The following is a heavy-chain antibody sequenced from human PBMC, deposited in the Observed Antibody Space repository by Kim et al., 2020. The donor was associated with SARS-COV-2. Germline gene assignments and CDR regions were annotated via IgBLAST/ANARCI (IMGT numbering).Heavy chain of an antibody. Sequence: SDAQKFQGRGTITRDTSTSTVYMELSSLRSEDTAVYYWARGEVEMATFDYWGQGTLVTVSS. V-gene: IGHV1-46*01. D-gene: IGHD5-12*01. J-gene: IGHJ4*02. CDR3: ARGEVEMATFDY.